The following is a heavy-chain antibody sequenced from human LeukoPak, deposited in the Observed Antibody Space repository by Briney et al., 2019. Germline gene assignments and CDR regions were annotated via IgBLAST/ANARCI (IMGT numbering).Heavy chain of an antibody. J-gene: IGHJ4*02. CDR2: IYSGGST. Sequence: PGGSLRLSCAASGFTVSSNYMSWVRQAPGKGLEWVSVIYSGGSTYYADSVKGRFTISRDNSKNTLYLQMNSLRAEDTAVHYCARTSADYGEVLFDYWGQGTLVTVSS. CDR3: ARTSADYGEVLFDY. CDR1: GFTVSSNY. V-gene: IGHV3-53*01. D-gene: IGHD4-17*01.